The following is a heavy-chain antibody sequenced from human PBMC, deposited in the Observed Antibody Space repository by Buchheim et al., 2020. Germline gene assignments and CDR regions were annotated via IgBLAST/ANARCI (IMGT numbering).Heavy chain of an antibody. CDR1: GYTFTSYD. CDR2: MNPNSGNT. CDR3: ARGHVDWNDPVYYYYYMDV. Sequence: QVQLVQSGAEVKKPGASVKVSCKASGYTFTSYDINWVRQATGQGLEWMGWMNPNSGNTGYAQKFQGRVTMTRNTSISTAYMELSSLRSEDTAVYYCARGHVDWNDPVYYYYYMDVWGKGTT. J-gene: IGHJ6*03. D-gene: IGHD1-1*01. V-gene: IGHV1-8*01.